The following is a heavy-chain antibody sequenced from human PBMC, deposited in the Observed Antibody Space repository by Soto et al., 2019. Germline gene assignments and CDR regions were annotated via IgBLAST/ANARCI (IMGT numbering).Heavy chain of an antibody. CDR3: ARDYYGSGSYFVDAFDI. J-gene: IGHJ3*02. CDR2: IIPIFGTA. V-gene: IGHV1-69*13. CDR1: GGTFSSYA. D-gene: IGHD3-10*01. Sequence: ASVKVSCKASGGTFSSYAISWVRQAPGQGLEWMGGIIPIFGTANYAQKFQGRVTITADESTSTAYMELSSLRSEDTAVYYCARDYYGSGSYFVDAFDIWGQGTMVTV.